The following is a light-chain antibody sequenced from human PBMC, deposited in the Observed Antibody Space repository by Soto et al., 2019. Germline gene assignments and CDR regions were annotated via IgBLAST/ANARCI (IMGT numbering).Light chain of an antibody. Sequence: QSALTQPASVSGSPGQSITISCTGTSSDVGGYNYVSWYQQHPGKAPKLMIYDVSNRPSGVSNRFSGSKSGNTASLTISGLQAEDEADYYCSSYTSSSLGVFGGGTKFTVL. CDR2: DVS. CDR3: SSYTSSSLGV. CDR1: SSDVGGYNY. J-gene: IGLJ2*01. V-gene: IGLV2-14*01.